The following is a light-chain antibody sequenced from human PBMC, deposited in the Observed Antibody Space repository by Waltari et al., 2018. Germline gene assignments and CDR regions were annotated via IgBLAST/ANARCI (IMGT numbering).Light chain of an antibody. V-gene: IGKV4-1*01. Sequence: DIVITQFPASLAVSVAERATTTFTYSQSVLFRPNNKNYFSWYQQKPGQPPNLLIYWASTRESGVPDRFNGSGSGTDFTLTISSLQAEDVAVYYCQQFLNTPWTFGQGTKVEIK. J-gene: IGKJ1*01. CDR3: QQFLNTPWT. CDR1: QSVLFRPNNKNY. CDR2: WAS.